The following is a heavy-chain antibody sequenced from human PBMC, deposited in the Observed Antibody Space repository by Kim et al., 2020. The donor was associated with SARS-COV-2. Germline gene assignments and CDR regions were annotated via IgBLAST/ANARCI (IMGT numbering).Heavy chain of an antibody. D-gene: IGHD2-21*02. Sequence: GGSLRLSCAASGFTFSSYSMNWVRQAPGKGLEWVSSISSSSSYIYYADSVKGRFTISRDNAKNSLYLQMNSLRAEDTAVYYCARRDRGLRNPYCGGDCRILYYFDYWGQGTLVTVSS. CDR1: GFTFSSYS. V-gene: IGHV3-21*04. CDR3: ARRDRGLRNPYCGGDCRILYYFDY. CDR2: ISSSSSYI. J-gene: IGHJ4*02.